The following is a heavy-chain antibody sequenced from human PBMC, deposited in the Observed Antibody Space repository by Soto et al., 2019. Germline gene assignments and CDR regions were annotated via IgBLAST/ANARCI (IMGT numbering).Heavy chain of an antibody. J-gene: IGHJ4*02. V-gene: IGHV4-30-2*01. CDR1: GGSISSGGYS. Sequence: QLQLQESGSGLVKPSQTLSLTCAVSGGSISSGGYSWSWIRQPPGKGLEWIGYIYHSGSTYYNQSLKSRVTISVDRSKNQFSLKLSSVTAADTAVYYCARARRFLESVFDYWGQGTLVTVSS. D-gene: IGHD3-3*01. CDR2: IYHSGST. CDR3: ARARRFLESVFDY.